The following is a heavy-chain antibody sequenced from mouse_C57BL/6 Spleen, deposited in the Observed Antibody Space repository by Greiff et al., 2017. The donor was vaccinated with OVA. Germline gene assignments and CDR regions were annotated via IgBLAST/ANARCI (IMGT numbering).Heavy chain of an antibody. CDR2: ISDGGSYT. J-gene: IGHJ4*01. D-gene: IGHD1-1*01. CDR1: GFTFSSYA. CDR3: ARDPVTTVVATKDAMDY. Sequence: EVKLVESGGGLVKPGGSLKLSCAASGFTFSSYAMSWVRQTPEKRLEWVATISDGGSYTYYPDNVKGRFTISRDNAKNNLYLQMSHLKSEDTAMYYCARDPVTTVVATKDAMDYWGQGTSVTVSS. V-gene: IGHV5-4*01.